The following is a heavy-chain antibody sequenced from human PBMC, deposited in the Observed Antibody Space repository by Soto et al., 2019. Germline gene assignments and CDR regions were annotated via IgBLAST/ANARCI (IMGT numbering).Heavy chain of an antibody. CDR1: GVSISNYY. Sequence: AETLSLTCNVSGVSISNYYWTWVRQSPEKGLEWIGYMYYNAKSKYNASLKNRRTILINTTKNQFSLTLKTVTAADTAVYYCAARGTWFERWGQGALVTVSS. CDR2: MYYNAKS. CDR3: AARGTWFER. J-gene: IGHJ5*02. V-gene: IGHV4-59*01. D-gene: IGHD1-1*01.